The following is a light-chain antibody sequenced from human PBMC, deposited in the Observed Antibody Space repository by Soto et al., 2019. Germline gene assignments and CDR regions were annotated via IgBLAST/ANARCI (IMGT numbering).Light chain of an antibody. CDR3: NSFTTSSTYV. Sequence: QSVLTQPASMSGSPGQSITISCTGTGSNVGGYNYVSWYQQHPGKAPKLMIYEVTNRPSGVSHRFSGSNSGNTASLTISGLQPEDEADYYCNSFTTSSTYVFGTGTKVTVL. J-gene: IGLJ1*01. CDR1: GSNVGGYNY. V-gene: IGLV2-14*01. CDR2: EVT.